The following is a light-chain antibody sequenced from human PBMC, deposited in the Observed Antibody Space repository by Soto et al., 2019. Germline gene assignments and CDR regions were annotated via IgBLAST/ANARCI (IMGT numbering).Light chain of an antibody. V-gene: IGKV1-27*01. CDR3: KKSTSGPFT. CDR1: QGITNY. Sequence: DIQMTQSPSSLSASVGDRVTITCRASQGITNYLAWYQQKPGRVPKLLIYDASTLQSGVPSRFSGSGSGTDFTLTISSLQPEDVETYYCKKSTSGPFTFGPGTKVDIK. J-gene: IGKJ3*01. CDR2: DAS.